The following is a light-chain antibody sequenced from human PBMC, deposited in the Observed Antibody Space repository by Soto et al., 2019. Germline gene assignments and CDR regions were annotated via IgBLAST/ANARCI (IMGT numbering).Light chain of an antibody. CDR1: SGHSSYG. V-gene: IGLV4-69*01. J-gene: IGLJ3*02. Sequence: QLVLTQSPSASASLGASVKLTCTLSSGHSSYGIAWHQQQPEKGPRYLMKLNSDGSHSKGDGIPDRFSGSSSGAERYLTISSLQSEDEADYYCQTWGTGSWVFGGGTKVTVL. CDR3: QTWGTGSWV. CDR2: LNSDGSH.